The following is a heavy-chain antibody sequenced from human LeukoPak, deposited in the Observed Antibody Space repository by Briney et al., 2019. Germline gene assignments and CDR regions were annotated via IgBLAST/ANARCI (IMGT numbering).Heavy chain of an antibody. V-gene: IGHV3-48*03. CDR2: ISSSGSTI. D-gene: IGHD3-22*01. J-gene: IGHJ3*02. CDR1: GFTFSSYE. Sequence: PGGSLRLSCAASGFTFSSYEMNWVRQAPGKGLEWVSYISSSGSTIYYADSVKGRFTISRDNAKNSLYLQMNSLRAEGTAVYYCASELVVVIGDAFDIWGQGTMVTVSS. CDR3: ASELVVVIGDAFDI.